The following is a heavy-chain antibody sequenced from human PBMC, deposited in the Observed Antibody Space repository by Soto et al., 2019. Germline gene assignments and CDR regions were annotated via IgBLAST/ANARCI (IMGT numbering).Heavy chain of an antibody. Sequence: QITLKESGPTLVKPTQALTLTCTFSGFSLSTSGVGVAWIRQPPGKALEWLALIYWDGDERRSPSLKSRLIITKDTSKNQVVLTMTNMDPVDTATYYCAHRTSTFGAFDYWGQGILVTVSS. CDR2: IYWDGDE. CDR3: AHRTSTFGAFDY. D-gene: IGHD3-10*01. J-gene: IGHJ4*02. CDR1: GFSLSTSGVG. V-gene: IGHV2-5*02.